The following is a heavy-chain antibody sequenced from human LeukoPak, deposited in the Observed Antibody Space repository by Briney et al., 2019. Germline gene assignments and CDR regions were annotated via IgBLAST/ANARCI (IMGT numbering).Heavy chain of an antibody. V-gene: IGHV3-21*01. Sequence: GGSLRLSCAASGFTFSIYAMSWVRQAPGKGLQWVSSITSSGDGTYYADSVKGRFTISRDNAKNSLYLQMNSLRAEDTAVYYCATETIGRHYDYWGQGTLLTVSS. CDR2: ITSSGDGT. CDR3: ATETIGRHYDY. J-gene: IGHJ4*02. CDR1: GFTFSIYA. D-gene: IGHD1-14*01.